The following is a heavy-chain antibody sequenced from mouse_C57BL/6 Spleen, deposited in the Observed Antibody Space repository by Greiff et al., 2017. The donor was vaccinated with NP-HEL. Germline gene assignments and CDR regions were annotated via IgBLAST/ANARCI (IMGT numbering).Heavy chain of an antibody. CDR2: INPGRGGT. D-gene: IGHD2-5*01. CDR1: GYAFTNYL. V-gene: IGHV1-54*01. J-gene: IGHJ4*01. Sequence: QVQLQQSGAELVRPGTSVKVSCKASGYAFTNYLIEWVKQRPGQGLEWIGVINPGRGGTNYNEKFKGKATLTADKSSSTAYMQLSSLTSEDSAVYFCARSSYYSNPMDYWGQGTSVTVSS. CDR3: ARSSYYSNPMDY.